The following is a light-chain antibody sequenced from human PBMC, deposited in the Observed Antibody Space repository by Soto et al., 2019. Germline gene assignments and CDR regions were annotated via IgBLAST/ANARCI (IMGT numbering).Light chain of an antibody. CDR3: QQGDSFPLP. CDR1: QGVGTW. J-gene: IGKJ4*01. Sequence: DIQMTQSPSSVSASVGDRVTITCRASQGVGTWLAWFQQKPGEAPRLLIYTASTLHSGVPSRFSGSASVTDFTLTITSRQPEHFADYYCQQGDSFPLPFGGGTKVEIK. CDR2: TAS. V-gene: IGKV1-12*01.